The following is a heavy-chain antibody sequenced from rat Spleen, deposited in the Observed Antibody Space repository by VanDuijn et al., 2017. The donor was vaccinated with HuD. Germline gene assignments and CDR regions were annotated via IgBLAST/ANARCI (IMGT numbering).Heavy chain of an antibody. CDR3: ARHGTGPYYWYFDF. Sequence: EVQLVESGGGLVQPGRSLKLSCAASGVTFSNYGLHWIRQAPTKGLEWVASISTGGGNTYYRDSVKGRFTISRDNAKNTQYLQMDSLRSEDTATYYCARHGTGPYYWYFDFWGPGTMVTVSS. V-gene: IGHV5S13*01. J-gene: IGHJ1*01. CDR1: GVTFSNYG. CDR2: ISTGGGNT. D-gene: IGHD5-1*01.